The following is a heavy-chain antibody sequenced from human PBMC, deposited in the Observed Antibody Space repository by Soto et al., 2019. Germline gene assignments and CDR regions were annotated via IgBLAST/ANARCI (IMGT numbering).Heavy chain of an antibody. CDR1: GFTFSSYG. D-gene: IGHD6-13*01. Sequence: GGSLRLSCAASGFTFSSYGMHWVRQAPGKGLEWVAVISYDGSNKYYADSVKGRFTISRDNSKNTLYLQMNSLRAEDTAVYYCARGHSHLGRRCWYDGPVARSTHYYYYGMGVWGQGTTVTVSS. V-gene: IGHV3-30*03. J-gene: IGHJ6*02. CDR3: ARGHSHLGRRCWYDGPVARSTHYYYYGMGV. CDR2: ISYDGSNK.